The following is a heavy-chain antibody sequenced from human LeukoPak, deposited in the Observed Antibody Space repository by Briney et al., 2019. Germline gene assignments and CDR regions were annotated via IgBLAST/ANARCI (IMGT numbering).Heavy chain of an antibody. CDR1: GYSFTSYW. Sequence: GESLKISCQGSGYSFTSYWIGWVRQMPGKGLEWMGIIYPGDSDTRYSPSFQGQVTISADKSISTAYLQWSSLKASDTAMYYCARRGSWSRYHIDYWGQGTLVTVSS. J-gene: IGHJ4*02. D-gene: IGHD6-13*01. CDR2: IYPGDSDT. CDR3: ARRGSWSRYHIDY. V-gene: IGHV5-51*01.